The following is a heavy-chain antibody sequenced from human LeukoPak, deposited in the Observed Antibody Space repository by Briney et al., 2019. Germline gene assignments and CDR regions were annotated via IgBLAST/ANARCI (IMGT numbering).Heavy chain of an antibody. J-gene: IGHJ4*02. Sequence: GGSLRLSCTASGFSLSAHPMSWVRQGPGKSLGWVSAISGSGQTTYYADSVKGRFTVSKDNSKNTVYLQMSSLRADDTAVYYCAKEKDYRVFDHWGQGTLVTVSS. CDR2: ISGSGQTT. V-gene: IGHV3-23*01. CDR1: GFSLSAHP. D-gene: IGHD4-11*01. CDR3: AKEKDYRVFDH.